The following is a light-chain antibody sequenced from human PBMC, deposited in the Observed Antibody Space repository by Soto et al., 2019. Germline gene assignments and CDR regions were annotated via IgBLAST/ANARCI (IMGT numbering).Light chain of an antibody. CDR3: CSYTRSSTLEV. Sequence: QSTLTQPASVSGSPGQSITISCTGTSSDVGAYNYVSWYQQHPGKAPKLMIYAVNNRPSGVSDRFSGSKSGNTASLTISGLQAEDEADYYCCSYTRSSTLEVFGGGTKLTVL. J-gene: IGLJ3*02. CDR2: AVN. CDR1: SSDVGAYNY. V-gene: IGLV2-14*01.